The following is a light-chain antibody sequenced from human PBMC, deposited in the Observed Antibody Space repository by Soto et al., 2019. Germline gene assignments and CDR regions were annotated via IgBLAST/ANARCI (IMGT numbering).Light chain of an antibody. CDR1: QSISSY. CDR3: QHSYITPRT. J-gene: IGKJ4*01. CDR2: AAS. V-gene: IGKV1-39*01. Sequence: EIQMTQTPSSLSASVGDRVTITCRASQSISSYLNWYQQKPGKAPKLLIYAASSLQSGVPSRFSGSGSGTDFTLTISSLQPEDFSTYYCQHSYITPRTFGGGTNADIK.